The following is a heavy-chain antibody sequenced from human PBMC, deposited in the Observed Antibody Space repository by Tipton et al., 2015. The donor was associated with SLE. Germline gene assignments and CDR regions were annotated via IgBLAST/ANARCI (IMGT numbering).Heavy chain of an antibody. CDR2: IYYSGST. CDR3: ARYAGTTGFDY. Sequence: TLSLTCTVSGGSISSSSYHCSGIRQPPGKGLEWIGYIYYSGSTNHNPSLKSRVTISVDTSKNQFSLKLSSVTAADTAVYYCARYAGTTGFDYWGQGTLVTVSS. D-gene: IGHD1-7*01. V-gene: IGHV4-61*01. J-gene: IGHJ4*02. CDR1: GGSISSSSYH.